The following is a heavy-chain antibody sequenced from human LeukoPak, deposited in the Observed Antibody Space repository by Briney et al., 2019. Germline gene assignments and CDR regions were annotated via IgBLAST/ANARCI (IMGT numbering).Heavy chain of an antibody. J-gene: IGHJ4*02. CDR3: APDLRGSAWSLDD. D-gene: IGHD6-13*01. Sequence: GGSLRLSCTASGFTFSNYALGWVRQAPGKGLEWVSLISGSGGGTYFADSVKGRFTISRDNSKNTLYLQMDGLRAEDTAIYYCAPDLRGSAWSLDDWGQGTLVTVSS. V-gene: IGHV3-23*01. CDR2: ISGSGGGT. CDR1: GFTFSNYA.